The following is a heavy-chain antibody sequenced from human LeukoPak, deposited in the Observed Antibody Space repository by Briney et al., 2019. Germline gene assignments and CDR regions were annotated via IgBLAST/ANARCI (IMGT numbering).Heavy chain of an antibody. CDR1: GFTFSSYG. V-gene: IGHV3-33*06. CDR2: IWYDGSNK. CDR3: AKAPHTLAYCGGDCYSYFDY. J-gene: IGHJ4*02. D-gene: IGHD2-21*02. Sequence: GGSLILSCAASGFTFSSYGMHWVRQAPGKGLEWVAVIWYDGSNKYYADSVKGRFTISRDNSKNTLYLQMNSLRAEDTAVYYCAKAPHTLAYCGGDCYSYFDYWGQGTLVTVSS.